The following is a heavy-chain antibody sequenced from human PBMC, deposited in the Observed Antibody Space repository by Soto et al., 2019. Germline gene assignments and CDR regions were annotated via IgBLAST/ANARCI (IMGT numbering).Heavy chain of an antibody. CDR3: ARVLSGNKEWFDP. D-gene: IGHD3-10*01. Sequence: QVHLQESGPELVKPWGTLSLTCAVSGVSVTAGNLWSWVRQSPGKGLEWIGEVFPDGSTNYNPSLKSRVTISLDKSQNHFSLILTSVTAADTALYYCARVLSGNKEWFDPWGQGTLVTVSS. J-gene: IGHJ5*02. V-gene: IGHV4-4*02. CDR2: VFPDGST. CDR1: GVSVTAGNL.